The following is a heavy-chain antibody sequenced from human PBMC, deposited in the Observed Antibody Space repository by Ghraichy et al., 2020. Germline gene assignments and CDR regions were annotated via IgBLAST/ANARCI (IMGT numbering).Heavy chain of an antibody. V-gene: IGHV3-23*01. Sequence: GGSLRLSCAASGFTFSSYAMSWVRQAPGKGLEWVSAISGSGGSTYYADSVKGRFTISRDNSKNTLYLQMNSLRAEDTAVYYCATLPRLLLWFGEGEKTFDYWGQGTLVTVSS. CDR2: ISGSGGST. CDR1: GFTFSSYA. D-gene: IGHD3-10*01. J-gene: IGHJ4*02. CDR3: ATLPRLLLWFGEGEKTFDY.